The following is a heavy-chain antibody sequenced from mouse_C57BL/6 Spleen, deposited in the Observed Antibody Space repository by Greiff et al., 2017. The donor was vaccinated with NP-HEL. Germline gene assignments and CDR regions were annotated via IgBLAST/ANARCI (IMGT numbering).Heavy chain of an antibody. Sequence: EVQRVESGGDLVKPGGSLKLSCAASGFTFSSYGMSWVRQTPDKRLEWVATISSGGSYPSYPDSVKGRFTISRDNAKNTLYRQMSSLKSEDTAMYYCARGSDWFAYWGQGTLVTVSA. V-gene: IGHV5-6*01. CDR2: ISSGGSYP. CDR1: GFTFSSYG. CDR3: ARGSDWFAY. J-gene: IGHJ3*01.